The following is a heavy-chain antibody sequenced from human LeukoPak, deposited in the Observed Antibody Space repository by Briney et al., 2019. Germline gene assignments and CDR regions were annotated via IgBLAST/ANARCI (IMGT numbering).Heavy chain of an antibody. CDR1: GFTFSSYD. J-gene: IGHJ4*02. V-gene: IGHV3-13*01. CDR2: IGTAGDT. Sequence: GGSLRLSCAASGFTFSSYDMHWVRQATGKGLEWVSAIGTAGDTYYPGSVKGRFTISRDNAKNSLYLQMHSLRGEDTAMYYCAVDYGDYWGQGTLVTVSS. CDR3: AVDYGDY.